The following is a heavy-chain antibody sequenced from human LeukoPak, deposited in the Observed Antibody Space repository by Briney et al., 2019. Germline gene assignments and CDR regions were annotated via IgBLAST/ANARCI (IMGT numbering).Heavy chain of an antibody. J-gene: IGHJ4*02. Sequence: PGGSLRLSCAASGFTFSSYAMSWVRQAPGKGLEWVSAISGSGGSTYYADSVKGRFTISRDNSKNTLYLQMNSLRAEDTAVYYCAKVGTTLTPYYGSGSYYLDYWGQGTLVTVSS. CDR1: GFTFSSYA. V-gene: IGHV3-23*01. D-gene: IGHD3-10*01. CDR2: ISGSGGST. CDR3: AKVGTTLTPYYGSGSYYLDY.